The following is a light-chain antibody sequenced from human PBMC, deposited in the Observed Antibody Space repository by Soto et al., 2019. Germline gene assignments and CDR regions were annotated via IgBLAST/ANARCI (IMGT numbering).Light chain of an antibody. CDR3: QQYGSSPTWT. Sequence: ESVLTQSPGTLSLSPGERATLSCRASQSVSSNYLAWYQQKSGQAPRLLIYGASTRATGIPDRFSGSGSGTDFTLTISRLEPEDSAVYYCQQYGSSPTWTFGQGTKVDIK. V-gene: IGKV3-20*01. CDR1: QSVSSNY. CDR2: GAS. J-gene: IGKJ1*01.